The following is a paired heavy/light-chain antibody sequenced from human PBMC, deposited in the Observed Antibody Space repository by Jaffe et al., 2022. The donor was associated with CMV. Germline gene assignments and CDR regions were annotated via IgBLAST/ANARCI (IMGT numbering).Heavy chain of an antibody. J-gene: IGHJ4*02. Sequence: EVQLLESGGGLVQPGGSLRLSCAASGFTFSSYAMSWVRQAPGKGLEWVSAISGSGGSTYYADSVKGRFTISRDNSKNTLYLQMNSLRAEDTAVYYCAKASTLWLTHPYYFDYWGQGTLVTVSS. D-gene: IGHD6-19*01. CDR1: GFTFSSYA. CDR2: ISGSGGST. V-gene: IGHV3-23*01. CDR3: AKASTLWLTHPYYFDY.
Light chain of an antibody. J-gene: IGKJ2*01. CDR1: QGISSY. CDR2: AAS. V-gene: IGKV1-9*01. Sequence: DIQLTQSPSFLSASVGDRVTITCRASQGISSYLAWYQQKPGKAPKLLIYAASTLQSGVPSRFSGSGSGTEFTLTISSLQPEDFATYYCQQLNSYPHFGQGTKLEIK. CDR3: QQLNSYPH.